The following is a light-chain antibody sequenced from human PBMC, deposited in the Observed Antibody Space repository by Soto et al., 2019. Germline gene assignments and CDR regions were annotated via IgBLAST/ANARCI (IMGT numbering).Light chain of an antibody. CDR3: SSYAGSNNFEV. J-gene: IGLJ1*01. CDR1: SSDVGGYNY. Sequence: QSVLTQPPSSSGSPGQSVAIYCTGTSSDVGGYNYVSWYQQHPGKAPKLMIYEVSKRPSGVPDRFSGSKSGSTASLTVSGLQAEDEADYYCSSYAGSNNFEVFGTGTKVTVL. CDR2: EVS. V-gene: IGLV2-8*01.